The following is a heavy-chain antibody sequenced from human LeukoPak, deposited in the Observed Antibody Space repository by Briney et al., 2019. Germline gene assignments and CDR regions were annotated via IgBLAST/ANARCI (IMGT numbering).Heavy chain of an antibody. CDR3: ARNYGSGSRFDY. V-gene: IGHV4-4*07. J-gene: IGHJ4*02. D-gene: IGHD3-10*01. CDR1: GGSISSYY. Sequence: SETLSLTCTVSGGSISSYYWSWIRQPAGKGLEWIGRIYTSGSTNYNPSLKSRVTMSVDTSKNQFFLKLSSVTAADTAVYYRARNYGSGSRFDYWGQGTLVTVSS. CDR2: IYTSGST.